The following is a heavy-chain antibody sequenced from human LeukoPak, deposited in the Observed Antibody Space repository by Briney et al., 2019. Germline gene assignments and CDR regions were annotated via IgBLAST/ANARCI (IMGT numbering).Heavy chain of an antibody. CDR2: VSPDNGDT. CDR3: ARVRGYG. CDR1: GNTFTDYY. J-gene: IGHJ4*02. D-gene: IGHD2-15*01. V-gene: IGHV1-2*02. Sequence: ASVKVSCKASGNTFTDYYMHWARQAPGQGLEWMGWVSPDNGDTNYAQKFQGRVTMTRDTSIRTVFMELSRLTSDDTAFYYCARVRGYGWGQGTLVTVSS.